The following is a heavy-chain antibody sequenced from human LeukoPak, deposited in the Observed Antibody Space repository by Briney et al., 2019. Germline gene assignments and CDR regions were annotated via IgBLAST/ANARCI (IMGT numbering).Heavy chain of an antibody. V-gene: IGHV3-30*18. CDR2: ISYDGSNK. CDR1: GFTFSSYG. CDR3: AKSGEGIQLWLLLDY. D-gene: IGHD5-18*01. Sequence: GRSLRLSCAASGFTFSSYGMHWVRQAPGKGLEWVAVISYDGSNKYYAGSVKGRFTISRDNSKNTLYLQMNSLRAEDTAVYYCAKSGEGIQLWLLLDYWGQGTLVTVSS. J-gene: IGHJ4*02.